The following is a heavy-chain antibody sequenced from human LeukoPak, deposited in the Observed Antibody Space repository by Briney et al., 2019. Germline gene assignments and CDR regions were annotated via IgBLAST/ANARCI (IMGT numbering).Heavy chain of an antibody. Sequence: PGGSLRLSCAASGFTFSSYAMHWVRQAPGKGLEWVAVISYDGSNKYYADSVKGRFTISRGNSKNTLYLQMNSLRAEDTAVYYCARSNLAAAGPDWFDPWGQGTLVTVSS. D-gene: IGHD6-13*01. V-gene: IGHV3-30*04. CDR3: ARSNLAAAGPDWFDP. CDR2: ISYDGSNK. J-gene: IGHJ5*02. CDR1: GFTFSSYA.